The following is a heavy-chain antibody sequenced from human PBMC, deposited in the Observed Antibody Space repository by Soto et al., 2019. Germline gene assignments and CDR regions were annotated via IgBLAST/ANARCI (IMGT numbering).Heavy chain of an antibody. Sequence: QVQLVQSGAEVKKPGASVKVSCKASGYTFTGYYMHWVRQAPGQGLEWMGWINPNSGGTNYVQKFQGWVTMTRDTSISTAYMELSRLRSDDTAVYYCAREYPYYYDSSGYYHPWGQGTLVTVSS. CDR2: INPNSGGT. V-gene: IGHV1-2*04. D-gene: IGHD3-22*01. J-gene: IGHJ5*02. CDR1: GYTFTGYY. CDR3: AREYPYYYDSSGYYHP.